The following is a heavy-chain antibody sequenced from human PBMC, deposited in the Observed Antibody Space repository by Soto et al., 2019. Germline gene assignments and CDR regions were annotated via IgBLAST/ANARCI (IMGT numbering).Heavy chain of an antibody. J-gene: IGHJ4*02. CDR1: GGSISSGGYS. V-gene: IGHV4-30-2*03. CDR2: TYNSVST. D-gene: IGHD3-22*01. CDR3: ARLVYDSSGYRPG. Sequence: SETLSLTCAVSGGSISSGGYSWSWIRQPPGKGLEWIGYTYNSVSTYYNPSLKSRVTISVDTSKNQFSLKLSSVTAADTAVYYCARLVYDSSGYRPGWGQGTLVTVSS.